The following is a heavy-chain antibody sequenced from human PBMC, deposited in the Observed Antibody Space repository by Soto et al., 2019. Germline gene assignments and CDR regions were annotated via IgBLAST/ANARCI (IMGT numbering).Heavy chain of an antibody. J-gene: IGHJ3*02. CDR1: GYTFTGYY. CDR3: ARAETKAGKLLDAFDI. D-gene: IGHD6-13*01. Sequence: ASVKVSCKASGYTFTGYYMHWVRQAPGQGLEWMGWINPNSGGTNYAQKFQGWVTMTRDTSISTAYMELSRLRSDDTAVYYCARAETKAGKLLDAFDIWGQGTMVTVSS. V-gene: IGHV1-2*04. CDR2: INPNSGGT.